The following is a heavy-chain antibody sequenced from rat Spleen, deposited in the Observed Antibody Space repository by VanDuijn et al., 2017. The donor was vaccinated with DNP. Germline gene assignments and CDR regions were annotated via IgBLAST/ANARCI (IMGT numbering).Heavy chain of an antibody. CDR1: GFTFNYYW. J-gene: IGHJ3*01. Sequence: EVQLVESGGDLVQPGRSLKLSCVASGFTFNYYWMAWIRQVPGKGLEWVASITSSGGSTYYGDSVKGRFTISRDNAKSTLYLHMNSLRSEDMATYYCARPYGYNNGGFAYWGQGTLVTVSS. CDR2: ITSSGGST. V-gene: IGHV5-31*01. CDR3: ARPYGYNNGGFAY. D-gene: IGHD1-4*01.